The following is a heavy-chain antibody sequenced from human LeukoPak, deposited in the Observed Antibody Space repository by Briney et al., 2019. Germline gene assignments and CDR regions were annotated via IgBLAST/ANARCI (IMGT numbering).Heavy chain of an antibody. V-gene: IGHV3-15*01. CDR1: GFTFSNAW. CDR3: TTVGVTPTDY. J-gene: IGHJ4*02. CDR2: IKSKSDGGTI. D-gene: IGHD3-3*01. Sequence: PGGALRLSCAASGFTFSNAWMSWVRQAPGKGLEGVGRIKSKSDGGTIDYAAHVKGRFTISRDDSKDTVYLQMNRLKSEDTAVYYCTTVGVTPTDYWGQGTLVTVSS.